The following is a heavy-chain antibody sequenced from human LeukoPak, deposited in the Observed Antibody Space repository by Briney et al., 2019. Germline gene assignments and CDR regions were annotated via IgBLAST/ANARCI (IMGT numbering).Heavy chain of an antibody. J-gene: IGHJ4*02. CDR3: AKGRPGGAVLAAYFDY. CDR2: INHSGST. D-gene: IGHD2/OR15-2a*01. V-gene: IGHV4-34*01. Sequence: SETLSLTCAVYGGSFSGYYWSWIRQPPGKGLEWIGEINHSGSTNYNPSLKSRVTISVDTSKNQFSLKLSSVTAADTAVYYCAKGRPGGAVLAAYFDYWGQGTLLTVSS. CDR1: GGSFSGYY.